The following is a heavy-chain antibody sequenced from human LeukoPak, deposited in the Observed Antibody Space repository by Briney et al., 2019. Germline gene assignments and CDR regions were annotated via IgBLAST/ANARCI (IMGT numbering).Heavy chain of an antibody. D-gene: IGHD3-22*01. CDR3: ARSVYDSSSFYGY. J-gene: IGHJ4*02. Sequence: PSETLSLTCTVSGGSISSYYWNWIRQPPGKGLEWIGYIYYSGSTNYNPSLKSRVTISVDTSKNQFSLKLSSVTAADTAVYYCARSVYDSSSFYGYWGQGTLVTVSS. CDR1: GGSISSYY. CDR2: IYYSGST. V-gene: IGHV4-59*01.